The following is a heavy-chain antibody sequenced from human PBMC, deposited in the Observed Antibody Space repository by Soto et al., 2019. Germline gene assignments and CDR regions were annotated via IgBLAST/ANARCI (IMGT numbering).Heavy chain of an antibody. CDR1: GFTFSNAW. J-gene: IGHJ6*02. V-gene: IGHV3-15*01. Sequence: EVQLVESGGGLVKPGGSLRLSCAASGFTFSNAWMSWVRQAPGKGLEWVGRIKSKTDGGTTDYAAPVKGRFTISRDDSKNTLYLQMNSLKTEDTAVYYCTTDDLTVTPVDYYYGMDVWGQGTTVIVSS. CDR3: TTDDLTVTPVDYYYGMDV. CDR2: IKSKTDGGTT. D-gene: IGHD4-17*01.